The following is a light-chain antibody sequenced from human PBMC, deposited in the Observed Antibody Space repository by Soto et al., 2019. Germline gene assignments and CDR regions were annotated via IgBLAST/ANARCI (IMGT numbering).Light chain of an antibody. J-gene: IGLJ1*01. Sequence: SVLTPPASVSGSPGQSITISCTGTSSDVGSRNLVSWYQQYPGKAPKLIIFEASKRPSGVSNRLSGSKSGSTASLTISGLQAEDEADYYCCSHAGSRAYVFGSGTKVTVL. CDR1: SSDVGSRNL. V-gene: IGLV2-23*01. CDR2: EAS. CDR3: CSHAGSRAYV.